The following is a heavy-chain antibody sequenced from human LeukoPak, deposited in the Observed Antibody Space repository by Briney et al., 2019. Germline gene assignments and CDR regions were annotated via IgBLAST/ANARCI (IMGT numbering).Heavy chain of an antibody. CDR2: IIPIFGTA. D-gene: IGHD6-19*01. CDR3: ARVAVAGREGWFDP. CDR1: GGTFSSYA. J-gene: IGHJ5*02. Sequence: ASVKVSCKASGGTFSSYAISWVRQAPGQGLEWMGGIIPIFGTANYAQKFQGRVTITADESTSTAYMELSSLRSDDTAVYYCARVAVAGREGWFDPRGPGNPGHRLL. V-gene: IGHV1-69*13.